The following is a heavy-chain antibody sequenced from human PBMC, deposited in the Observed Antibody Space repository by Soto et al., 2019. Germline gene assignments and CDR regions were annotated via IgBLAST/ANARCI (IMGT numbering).Heavy chain of an antibody. V-gene: IGHV4-34*01. CDR2: INHSGST. CDR3: ARGSSLLPAALLKYGMDV. Sequence: SETLSLTCAVYGGSFSGYYWSWIRQPPGKGLEWIGEINHSGSTNYNPSLKSRVTISVDTSKNQFSLKLSSVTAADTAVYYCARGSSLLPAALLKYGMDVWGQGTTVTVSS. J-gene: IGHJ6*02. D-gene: IGHD2-2*01. CDR1: GGSFSGYY.